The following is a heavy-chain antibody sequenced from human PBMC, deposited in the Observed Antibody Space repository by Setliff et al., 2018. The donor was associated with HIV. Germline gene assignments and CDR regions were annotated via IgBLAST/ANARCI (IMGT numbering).Heavy chain of an antibody. J-gene: IGHJ6*03. D-gene: IGHD3-10*01. CDR2: INHRGST. Sequence: SETLSLTCAIYGGSFRGYFWIWIRQPPGKGLEWIGEINHRGSTNYNSSLKSRVTIGVDTSKNQFSLNLSAVTAADTAVYYCARGSVFWDRGNHYQYMDVWATVTTVTVSS. CDR1: GGSFRGYF. V-gene: IGHV4-34*01. CDR3: ARGSVFWDRGNHYQYMDV.